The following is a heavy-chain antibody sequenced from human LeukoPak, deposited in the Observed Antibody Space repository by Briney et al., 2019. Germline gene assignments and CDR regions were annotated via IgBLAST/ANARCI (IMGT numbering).Heavy chain of an antibody. CDR3: AKPSSIVATIRDYFDY. D-gene: IGHD5-12*01. CDR1: GFTFSSYA. J-gene: IGHJ4*02. Sequence: PGGSLRLSCAASGFTFSSYATGWVRQAPGKGLEWVSTISGSGGSTYYADSVKGRFTISRDNSKNTLYLQMNSLRAEDTAVYYCAKPSSIVATIRDYFDYWGQGTLVTVSS. CDR2: ISGSGGST. V-gene: IGHV3-23*01.